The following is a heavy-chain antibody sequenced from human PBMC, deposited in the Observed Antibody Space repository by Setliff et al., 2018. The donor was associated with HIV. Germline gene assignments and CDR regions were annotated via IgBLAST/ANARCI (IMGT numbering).Heavy chain of an antibody. J-gene: IGHJ4*02. CDR1: GYSISSGYY. D-gene: IGHD2-15*01. CDR3: ARDMGFCSGGSCYGIH. V-gene: IGHV4-38-2*02. Sequence: SETLSLTCTVSGYSISSGYYWGWIRQPPGKGLEWIGSIYHSGSTYYSPSLKSRVTISVDTSKNQFSLKLSSVTAADTAVYYCARDMGFCSGGSCYGIHWGQGTLVTVSS. CDR2: IYHSGST.